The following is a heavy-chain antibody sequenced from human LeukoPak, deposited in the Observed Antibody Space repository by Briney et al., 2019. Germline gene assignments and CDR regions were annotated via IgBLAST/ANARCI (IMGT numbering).Heavy chain of an antibody. CDR3: ARELVGAAFDY. D-gene: IGHD1-26*01. CDR1: GGSISSYY. V-gene: IGHV4-59*01. Sequence: PSETLSLTCTVSGGSISSYYWSWIRQPPGKGLEWIGYIYYSGSTNYNPSLKSRVTISVDTSKNQSSLKLSSVTAADTAVYYCARELVGAAFDYWGQGTLVTVSS. CDR2: IYYSGST. J-gene: IGHJ4*02.